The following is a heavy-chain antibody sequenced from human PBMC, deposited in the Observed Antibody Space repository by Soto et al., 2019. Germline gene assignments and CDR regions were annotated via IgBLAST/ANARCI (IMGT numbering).Heavy chain of an antibody. Sequence: GASVKVSCKASGYTFTGYYMHWVRQAPGQGLEWMGWINPNSGGTNYAQKFQGWVTMTRDTSISTAYMELSTLRCDDTAVYYCARHGILTGQDRDYYYGMDVWGQGTTVTVSS. V-gene: IGHV1-2*04. CDR3: ARHGILTGQDRDYYYGMDV. D-gene: IGHD3-9*01. J-gene: IGHJ6*02. CDR2: INPNSGGT. CDR1: GYTFTGYY.